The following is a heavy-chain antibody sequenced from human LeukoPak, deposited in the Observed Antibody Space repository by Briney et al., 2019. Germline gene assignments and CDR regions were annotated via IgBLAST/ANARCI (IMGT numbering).Heavy chain of an antibody. CDR1: GGSITSTNY. V-gene: IGHV4-4*02. Sequence: SGTLSLTCGVSGGSITSTNYWTWVRQPPGKGLEWIGEVNLQGSTNYNPSLMGRVAISVDTSENHISLQLTSVTAADTAVYYCAREGGPYRPLDYSGQGTLVTVSS. CDR3: AREGGPYRPLDY. J-gene: IGHJ4*02. CDR2: VNLQGST.